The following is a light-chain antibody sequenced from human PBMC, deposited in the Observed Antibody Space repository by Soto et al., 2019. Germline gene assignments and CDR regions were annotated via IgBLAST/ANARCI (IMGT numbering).Light chain of an antibody. V-gene: IGKV3-15*01. CDR3: QQYNNGWT. J-gene: IGKJ1*01. CDR2: GAS. Sequence: EIVMTQSPATLSVSPGERATLSCRARLYVSSNLAWYQQKPGQAPRLLIYGASTRATGIQASFSGSGSATESPPTISRLQSEDLGVYYCQQYNNGWTFGQGTKVDIK. CDR1: LYVSSN.